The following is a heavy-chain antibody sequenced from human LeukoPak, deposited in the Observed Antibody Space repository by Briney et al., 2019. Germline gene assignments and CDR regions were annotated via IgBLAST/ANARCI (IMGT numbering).Heavy chain of an antibody. Sequence: GGSLRLSCAASGFTFSSYWMHWVRQAPGKGLVWVSRINSDGSSTSYADSVKGRFTISRDNAKNTLYLQMNSLRAEDTAVYYCAKDDSSGYGDYWGQGTLVTVSS. CDR3: AKDDSSGYGDY. V-gene: IGHV3-74*01. J-gene: IGHJ4*02. CDR2: INSDGSST. D-gene: IGHD3-22*01. CDR1: GFTFSSYW.